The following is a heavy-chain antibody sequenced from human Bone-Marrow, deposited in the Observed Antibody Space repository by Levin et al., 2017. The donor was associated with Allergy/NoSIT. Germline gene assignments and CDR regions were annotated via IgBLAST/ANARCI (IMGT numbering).Heavy chain of an antibody. D-gene: IGHD5-12*01. V-gene: IGHV3-15*01. J-gene: IGHJ4*02. CDR2: IKSNPAGGTT. Sequence: PGGSLRLSCTASGFTFTNAYMTWVRQAPGKGLEWVGRIKSNPAGGTTDYAAPVKGRFTISRDDSKSTVYLQMNSLKTEDTGVYYCAIDRRGYDFSHWGQGTLVTVSS. CDR3: AIDRRGYDFSH. CDR1: GFTFTNAY.